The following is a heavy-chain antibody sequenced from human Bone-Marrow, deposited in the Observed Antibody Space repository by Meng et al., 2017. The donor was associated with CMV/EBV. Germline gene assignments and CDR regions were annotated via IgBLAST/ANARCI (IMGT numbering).Heavy chain of an antibody. CDR1: GFTFSSYW. CDR3: ARDGHCSSTSCYGDWYFDL. D-gene: IGHD2-2*01. J-gene: IGHJ2*01. V-gene: IGHV3-74*01. CDR2: INSDGSST. Sequence: GESLKISCAASGFTFSSYWMHWVRQAPGKGLVWVSRINSDGSSTSYADSVKGRFTISRDNAKNTLYLQMSSLRAEDTAVYYCARDGHCSSTSCYGDWYFDLWGRGTLVTVSS.